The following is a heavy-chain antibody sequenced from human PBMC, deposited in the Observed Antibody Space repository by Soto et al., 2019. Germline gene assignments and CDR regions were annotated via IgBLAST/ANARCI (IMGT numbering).Heavy chain of an antibody. Sequence: GGSRTLSCASSGCTFSGCAIQWVRQAAGKGRGWLGRSRSKANSYATAYAGSVYGWFTISIDDSKHTADLHMKSLKTEVTAVYYCTRSPRRIAVAGFNWLDPWGQGTLVTVSS. V-gene: IGHV3-73*01. CDR3: TRSPRRIAVAGFNWLDP. J-gene: IGHJ5*02. CDR2: SRSKANSYAT. D-gene: IGHD6-13*01. CDR1: GCTFSGCA.